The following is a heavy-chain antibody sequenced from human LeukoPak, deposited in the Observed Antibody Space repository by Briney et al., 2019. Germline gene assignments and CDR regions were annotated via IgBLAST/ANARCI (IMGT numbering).Heavy chain of an antibody. Sequence: GASVKVSCKASGGTFSSYAISWVRQAPGQGLEWMGGIIPIFGTANYAQKFQGRVTITADKSTSRAYMELSSLRSEDTAVYYCAREVAAAGTVDYWGQGTLVTVSS. V-gene: IGHV1-69*06. CDR3: AREVAAAGTVDY. J-gene: IGHJ4*02. CDR1: GGTFSSYA. D-gene: IGHD6-13*01. CDR2: IIPIFGTA.